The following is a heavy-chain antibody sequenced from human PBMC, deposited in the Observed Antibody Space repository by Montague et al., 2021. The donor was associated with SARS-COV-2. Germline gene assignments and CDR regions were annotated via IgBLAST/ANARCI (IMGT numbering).Heavy chain of an antibody. J-gene: IGHJ5*02. Sequence: SETLSLTCTVAGGSSSSDYWSWIRQPPGKGLEWIGYIYYSGSTNYNPSLKSRVTISVDTSKNQFSLKLSSVTAADTAVYYCARLEAGDCSGGSCYSSWFDPWGQGTLVTVSS. D-gene: IGHD2-15*01. CDR2: IYYSGST. V-gene: IGHV4-59*08. CDR3: ARLEAGDCSGGSCYSSWFDP. CDR1: GGSSSSDY.